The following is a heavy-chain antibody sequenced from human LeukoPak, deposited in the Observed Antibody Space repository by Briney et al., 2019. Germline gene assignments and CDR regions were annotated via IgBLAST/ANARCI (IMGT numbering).Heavy chain of an antibody. CDR1: GGSINNFY. J-gene: IGHJ5*02. Sequence: TLSXTCTVSGGSINNFYWTWIRQPAGKGLEWIGRIYTSGSTNYNPSLKSRVTMSVDTSKNQFSLKLSSVTAADTAVYYCARESGDRNWFDPWGQGTLVTVSS. CDR2: IYTSGST. CDR3: ARESGDRNWFDP. D-gene: IGHD1-26*01. V-gene: IGHV4-4*07.